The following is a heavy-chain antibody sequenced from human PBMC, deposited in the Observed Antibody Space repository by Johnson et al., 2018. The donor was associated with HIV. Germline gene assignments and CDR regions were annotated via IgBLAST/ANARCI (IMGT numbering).Heavy chain of an antibody. CDR3: AVYYYGSGSRNDAFDI. J-gene: IGHJ3*02. D-gene: IGHD3-10*01. CDR1: GFTFSSYA. Sequence: VQLVESGGGLVQPGGSLRLSCAASGFTFSSYAMSWVRQAPGKGLEWVSAISGSGGSTYYADSVKGRFTISRDNSKNTLYLQMNSLRDEDTAVYYCAVYYYGSGSRNDAFDIWGQGTMVTVSS. V-gene: IGHV3-23*04. CDR2: ISGSGGST.